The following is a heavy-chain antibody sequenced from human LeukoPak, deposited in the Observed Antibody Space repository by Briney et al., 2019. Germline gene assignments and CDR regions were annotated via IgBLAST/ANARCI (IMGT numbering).Heavy chain of an antibody. J-gene: IGHJ5*02. D-gene: IGHD6-13*01. V-gene: IGHV3-23*01. CDR1: GFTFSSYA. CDR3: AKATFGTGIAAAGLDP. Sequence: GGSLRLSCAASGFTFSSYAMSWVRQAPGKGLVWVSAISGSGGSTYYADSVKGRFTISRDNAKNSLYLQMNSLRAEDTALYYCAKATFGTGIAAAGLDPWGQGTLVTVSS. CDR2: ISGSGGST.